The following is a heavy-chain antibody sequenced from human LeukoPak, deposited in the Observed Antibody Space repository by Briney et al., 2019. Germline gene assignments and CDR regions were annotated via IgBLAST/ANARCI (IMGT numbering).Heavy chain of an antibody. CDR2: ISDEGRNK. D-gene: IGHD2-15*01. CDR3: ARDLMGWWQTSDYYFDY. J-gene: IGHJ4*02. V-gene: IGHV3-30*10. Sequence: RGSLRLSCAAPVFTFSSYAIHSVRPAPRKGVERVSDISDEGRNKYYTDSVKGRSTISRGNSKNTLYLQKNCPRAADTAVYYCARDLMGWWQTSDYYFDYWGQGSLVTVFS. CDR1: VFTFSSYA.